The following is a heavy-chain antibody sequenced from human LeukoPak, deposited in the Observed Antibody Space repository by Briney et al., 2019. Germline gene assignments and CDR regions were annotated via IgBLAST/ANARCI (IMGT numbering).Heavy chain of an antibody. J-gene: IGHJ4*02. D-gene: IGHD3-10*01. CDR1: GFTFSSYA. V-gene: IGHV3-23*01. Sequence: GGSLRLSCAASGFTFSSYAMSWVRQAPGKGLEWVSTISGSGGTTYYADSMKGRFTISRDTSKNTVYLQMNSMRADDTAVYYCAKSSGDYDNWGQGTLVTVSS. CDR3: AKSSGDYDN. CDR2: ISGSGGTT.